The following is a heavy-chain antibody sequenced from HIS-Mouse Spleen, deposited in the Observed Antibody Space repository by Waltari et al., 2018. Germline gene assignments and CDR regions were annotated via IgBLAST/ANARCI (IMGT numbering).Heavy chain of an antibody. CDR2: IYYSRIT. V-gene: IGHV4-39*07. J-gene: IGHJ2*01. D-gene: IGHD6-13*01. Sequence: QLQLQESGPGLVKPSETLSLTCTVSGGSISSSSYYWGWIRQPPGKGLEWIGSIYYSRITYCNPALKSRVTIAVDTSKNQFSLKLSSVTAADTAVYYCAREIPYSSSWYDWYFDLWGRGTLVTVSS. CDR1: GGSISSSSYY. CDR3: AREIPYSSSWYDWYFDL.